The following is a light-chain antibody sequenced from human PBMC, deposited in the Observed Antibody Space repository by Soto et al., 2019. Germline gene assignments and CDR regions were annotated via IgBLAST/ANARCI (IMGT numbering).Light chain of an antibody. CDR1: QAIRTD. V-gene: IGKV1-6*01. CDR3: LQEYNYPRT. CDR2: AAS. J-gene: IGKJ1*01. Sequence: AIPVTQSPSSLSASVGDRVTITCRASQAIRTDLGWYQQKPGKAPKLLIFAASNLHSGVSSRFSGSGSGTDFTLTINNLQAEDFATYYCLQEYNYPRTFGQGTKVEL.